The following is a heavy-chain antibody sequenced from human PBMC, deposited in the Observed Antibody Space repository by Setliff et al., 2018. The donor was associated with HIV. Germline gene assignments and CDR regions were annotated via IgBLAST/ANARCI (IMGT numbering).Heavy chain of an antibody. CDR1: GDSISTSNSY. D-gene: IGHD3-16*02. Sequence: SETLSLTCTVSGDSISTSNSYWGWVRQPPGKGLEWIGSLYYGGSTYYNPSLKSRVAISVDTSKNHFSLKLSSVTAADTAVYYCARHQVIPTVIGAFDIWGQGTVVTVSS. CDR3: ARHQVIPTVIGAFDI. V-gene: IGHV4-39*01. CDR2: LYYGGST. J-gene: IGHJ3*02.